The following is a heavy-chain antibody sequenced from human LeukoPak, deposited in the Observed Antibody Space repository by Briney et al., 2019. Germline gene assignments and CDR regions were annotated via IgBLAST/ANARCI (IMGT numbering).Heavy chain of an antibody. J-gene: IGHJ4*02. Sequence: ASVKVSFKASGYTFTIYYMHWVRQAPGQGLEWMGWINPNSGATNYAQKFQGRVTMTRDTSISTAYMELSRLTSDDTAVYYCARSVAVAIWFGEAYFDYWGQGTLLTVSS. CDR3: ARSVAVAIWFGEAYFDY. CDR2: INPNSGAT. CDR1: GYTFTIYY. V-gene: IGHV1-2*02. D-gene: IGHD3-10*01.